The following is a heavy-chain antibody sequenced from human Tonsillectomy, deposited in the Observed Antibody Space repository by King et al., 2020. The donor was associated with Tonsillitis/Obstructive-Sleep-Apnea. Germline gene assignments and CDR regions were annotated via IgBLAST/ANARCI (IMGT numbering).Heavy chain of an antibody. V-gene: IGHV3-7*04. CDR3: ARDHIFDF. CDR2: IKHDGSEK. CDR1: GFTFRRYW. J-gene: IGHJ4*02. Sequence: VQLVESGGGLVQPGGSLRLSCAASGFTFRRYWMNWVRQATGKGLEWVATIKHDGSEKYYVDSVKGRFTISRDNAKNSLFLQMNSLRAEDTAVYYCARDHIFDFWGQGTLVTVSS.